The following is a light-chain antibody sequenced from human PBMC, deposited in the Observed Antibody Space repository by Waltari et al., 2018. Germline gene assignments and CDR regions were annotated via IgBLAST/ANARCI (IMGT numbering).Light chain of an antibody. Sequence: QSSLTQPASVSGSPGQSITISCTGTSSDVGGYKYVSWYPHHPGNAPKLMLYDVRKRPSGVSNRFSGSKSGNTASLTISGLQSEDEADYYCTSYTSSSSSAYVVFGGGTKLTVL. CDR1: SSDVGGYKY. CDR2: DVR. V-gene: IGLV2-14*03. J-gene: IGLJ2*01. CDR3: TSYTSSSSSAYVV.